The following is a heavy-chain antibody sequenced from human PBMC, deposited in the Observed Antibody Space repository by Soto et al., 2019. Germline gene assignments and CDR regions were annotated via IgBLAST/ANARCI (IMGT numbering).Heavy chain of an antibody. CDR2: ISSNGGTT. V-gene: IGHV3-64*01. CDR3: VRRVSGNYDY. J-gene: IGHJ4*01. D-gene: IGHD1-7*01. Sequence: EVQLAESGGGMVQPGGSLRLSCVASGFTFSSYDMHWVRQAPGKGLEYVSSISSNGGTTYYGNSVKGRFTISRDNYKNKLYLQIGSLTAEDIAVYYCVRRVSGNYDYWGQGTLVTVSS. CDR1: GFTFSSYD.